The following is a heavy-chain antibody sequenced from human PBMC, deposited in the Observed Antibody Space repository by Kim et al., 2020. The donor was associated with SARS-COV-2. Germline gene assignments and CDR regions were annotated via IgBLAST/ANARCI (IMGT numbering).Heavy chain of an antibody. Sequence: ASVKVSCKASGYTFTDSYIHWVRRAPGQGLEWVGRLNTNSGGTNYAEKFQGRVTMTRDTSINTAYLEVNRLTSDDTAVYYCARRFCSSGVCYHFDHWGQG. CDR3: ARRFCSSGVCYHFDH. CDR1: GYTFTDSY. V-gene: IGHV1-2*06. J-gene: IGHJ4*02. D-gene: IGHD2-8*01. CDR2: LNTNSGGT.